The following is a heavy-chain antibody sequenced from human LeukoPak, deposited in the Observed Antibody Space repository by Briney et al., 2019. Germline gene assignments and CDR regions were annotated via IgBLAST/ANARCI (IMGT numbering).Heavy chain of an antibody. Sequence: GGSLRLSCAASGFTFSSYSMNWVRQAPGKGLEWVSSISSSSSYIYYADSVKGRFTISRDNAKNSLYLQMNSLRAEGTAVYYCARDRGYCSSTSCGESWGQGTLVTVSS. CDR3: ARDRGYCSSTSCGES. CDR1: GFTFSSYS. D-gene: IGHD2-2*01. J-gene: IGHJ4*02. CDR2: ISSSSSYI. V-gene: IGHV3-21*01.